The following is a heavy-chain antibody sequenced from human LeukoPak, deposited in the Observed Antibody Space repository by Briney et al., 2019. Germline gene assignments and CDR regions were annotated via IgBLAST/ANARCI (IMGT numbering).Heavy chain of an antibody. CDR1: GGSITNYY. J-gene: IGHJ4*02. Sequence: SETLSLTRTVSGGSITNYYWSWIRQPPGKGLEWIGYIYYSGSTYYNTSLKRRVTISLDTSKNQSSLKLSSVTAADTAVYYCARAGDGGGRYGGLIDYWGQGTLVTVSS. CDR2: IYYSGST. CDR3: ARAGDGGGRYGGLIDY. D-gene: IGHD5-24*01. V-gene: IGHV4-59*01.